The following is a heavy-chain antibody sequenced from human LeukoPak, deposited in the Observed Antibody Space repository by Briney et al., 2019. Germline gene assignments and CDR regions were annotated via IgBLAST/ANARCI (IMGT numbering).Heavy chain of an antibody. CDR1: GYTFNVYG. CDR2: ISAYNGNT. J-gene: IGHJ4*02. Sequence: ASVKVSCKASGYTFNVYGISWVRQASGQGLEWMGWISAYNGNTNYAQKLQGRVTMTTDTSTSTAYMELRSLRSDDTAVYYCARLAGDYYDSSGYYDWGQGTLVTVSS. CDR3: ARLAGDYYDSSGYYD. V-gene: IGHV1-18*01. D-gene: IGHD3-22*01.